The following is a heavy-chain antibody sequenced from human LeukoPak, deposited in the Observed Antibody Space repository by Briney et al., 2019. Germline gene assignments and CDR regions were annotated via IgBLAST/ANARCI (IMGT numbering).Heavy chain of an antibody. Sequence: PGGSLRLSCAASECTFDDYTIHWVRQAPGKGLEWVSGISWNSDSIAYADSVKGRFTISRDNAKNSLYLQMNSLRAEDTAVYYCARVPDCSGGSCYSWGQGTLVTVSS. D-gene: IGHD2-15*01. CDR2: ISWNSDSI. V-gene: IGHV3-9*01. CDR1: ECTFDDYT. CDR3: ARVPDCSGGSCYS. J-gene: IGHJ4*02.